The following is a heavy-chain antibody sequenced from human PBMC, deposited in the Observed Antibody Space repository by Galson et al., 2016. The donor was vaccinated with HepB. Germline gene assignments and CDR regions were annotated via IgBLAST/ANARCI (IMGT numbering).Heavy chain of an antibody. J-gene: IGHJ4*02. CDR1: GFTFSRYG. CDR2: ISMSGNSR. V-gene: IGHV3-23*01. CDR3: AKDYVWGSYLLTQFDY. D-gene: IGHD3-16*02. Sequence: SLRLSCAGSGFTFSRYGMTWVRQAPGKGLEDVSSISMSGNSRDYAESVKGRFTISRDNSRSMLFLQMNSLKTEDTGVYYCAKDYVWGSYLLTQFDYWGQGTLVTVSS.